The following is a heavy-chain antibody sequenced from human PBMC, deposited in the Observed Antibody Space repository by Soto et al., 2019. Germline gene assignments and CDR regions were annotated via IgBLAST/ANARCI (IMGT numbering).Heavy chain of an antibody. CDR2: MSSSGTTI. CDR3: ARGSTSGDY. J-gene: IGHJ4*02. V-gene: IGHV3-11*01. Sequence: PGGSLRLSCAASGFTFSDYYMSWVRQAPGKGLEWVSYMSSSGTTIYYADSVRGRFTISRDDAKNSLFLQMNSLRAGDTAVYYCARGSTSGDYWGQGTLVTVSS. CDR1: GFTFSDYY. D-gene: IGHD6-6*01.